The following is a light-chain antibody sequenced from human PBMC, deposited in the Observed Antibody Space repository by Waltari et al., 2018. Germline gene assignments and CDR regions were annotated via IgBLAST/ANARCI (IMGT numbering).Light chain of an antibody. CDR2: WAS. CDR3: QHYGELPRT. J-gene: IGKJ4*02. V-gene: IGKV4-1*01. Sequence: DIVMTQSPDSLAVSLRARATIRCKSSRSVLYSTNNKNYLAWYQQKPGQPPRLLIYWASTRESGVPDRFSGSGSGTDFTLTISSLQAEDVAVYDCQHYGELPRTFGGGTKVEIK. CDR1: RSVLYSTNNKNY.